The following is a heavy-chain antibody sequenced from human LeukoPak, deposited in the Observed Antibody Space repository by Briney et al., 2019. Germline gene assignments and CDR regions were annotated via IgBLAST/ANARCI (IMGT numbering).Heavy chain of an antibody. J-gene: IGHJ4*02. CDR3: ARYLIYCSSTSCTRGNFDY. Sequence: SVKVSCKASGGTFSSYAISWVRQAPGQGLEGMGGIIPIFGTANYAQKFQGRVTITADKSTSTAYMELSSLRSEDTAVYYCARYLIYCSSTSCTRGNFDYWGQGTLVTVSS. D-gene: IGHD2-2*01. CDR2: IIPIFGTA. V-gene: IGHV1-69*06. CDR1: GGTFSSYA.